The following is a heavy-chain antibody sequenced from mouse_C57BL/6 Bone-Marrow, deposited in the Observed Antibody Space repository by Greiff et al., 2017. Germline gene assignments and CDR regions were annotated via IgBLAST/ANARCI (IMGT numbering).Heavy chain of an antibody. D-gene: IGHD2-3*01. CDR2: IDPSDSST. Sequence: QVHVKQPGAELVRPGTSVTLSCKASGYTFTSYWMHWVKQRPGPGLAWIGVIDPSDSSTNYNQKFQGKATLTLDPSSSTAYMQLSSLTSEESAVYYCARAIEDGYPCYAMDYWGQGTSVTVSS. CDR3: ARAIEDGYPCYAMDY. V-gene: IGHV1-59*01. J-gene: IGHJ4*01. CDR1: GYTFTSYW.